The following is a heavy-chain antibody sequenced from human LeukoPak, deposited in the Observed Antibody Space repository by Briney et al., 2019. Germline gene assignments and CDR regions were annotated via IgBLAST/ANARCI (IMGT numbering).Heavy chain of an antibody. CDR2: ISSSSRYI. V-gene: IGHV3-21*01. J-gene: IGHJ4*02. CDR3: ARSPPLPH. CDR1: GFTFSSYS. Sequence: PGGSLRLSCAASGFTFSSYSMNWVRQAPGKGLEWVSSISSSSRYIYYADSVKGRFTISRDNAKNSLYLQMNSLRVDDTAAYYCARSPPLPHWGQGTLVTVSS.